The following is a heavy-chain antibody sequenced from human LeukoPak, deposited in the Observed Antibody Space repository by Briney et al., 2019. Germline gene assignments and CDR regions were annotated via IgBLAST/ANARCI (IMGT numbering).Heavy chain of an antibody. J-gene: IGHJ4*02. CDR3: ARDRGSGIDY. CDR1: GFSLRNYG. V-gene: IGHV3-7*01. Sequence: GGSLRLSCAASGFSLRNYGVNWVRQAPGKGLEWVANIKKDGSEKYYVDSVKGRFTISRDNFKNTLYLQMNSLRAEDTAVYYCARDRGSGIDYWGQGTLVTVSS. CDR2: IKKDGSEK. D-gene: IGHD3-10*01.